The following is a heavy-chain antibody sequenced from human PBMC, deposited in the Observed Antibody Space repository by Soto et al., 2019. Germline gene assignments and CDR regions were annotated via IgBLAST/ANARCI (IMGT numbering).Heavy chain of an antibody. CDR1: GYSFTSYW. D-gene: IGHD6-19*01. CDR3: AKIPRSSGWYRVYFDY. V-gene: IGHV5-51*01. CDR2: IYPGDSDT. J-gene: IGHJ4*02. Sequence: PGESLKISCKGSGYSFTSYWIGWVRQMPGKGLEWMGIIYPGDSDTRYSPSFQGQVTISADKSVSTAYLQWSSLKASDTAMYYCAKIPRSSGWYRVYFDYWGQGTLVTVSS.